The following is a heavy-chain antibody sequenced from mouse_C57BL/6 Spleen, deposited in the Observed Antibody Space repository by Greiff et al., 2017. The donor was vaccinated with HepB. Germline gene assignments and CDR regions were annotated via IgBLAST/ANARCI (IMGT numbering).Heavy chain of an antibody. CDR2: IDPSDSYT. J-gene: IGHJ3*01. D-gene: IGHD4-1*01. CDR1: GYTFTSYW. Sequence: VQLQQPGAELVRPGTSVKLSCKASGYTFTSYWMHWVKQRPGQGLEWIGVIDPSDSYTNYNQKFKGKATLTVDTSSSTAYMQLSSLTSEDSAVYYCARENWGFAYWGQGTLVTVSA. CDR3: ARENWGFAY. V-gene: IGHV1-59*01.